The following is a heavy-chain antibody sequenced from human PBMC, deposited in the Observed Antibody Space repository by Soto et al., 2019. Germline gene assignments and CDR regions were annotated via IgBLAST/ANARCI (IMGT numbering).Heavy chain of an antibody. CDR1: GGTFSSYA. D-gene: IGHD3-10*01. CDR3: ARDNVRGYYGSGSGHWFDP. J-gene: IGHJ5*02. CDR2: IIPIFGTA. V-gene: IGHV1-69*06. Sequence: GASVKVSCKASGGTFSSYAISWVRQAPGQGLEWMGGIIPIFGTANYAQKFQGRVTITADKSTSTAYMELSSLRSEDTAVYYCARDNVRGYYGSGSGHWFDPWGQGTLVTVSS.